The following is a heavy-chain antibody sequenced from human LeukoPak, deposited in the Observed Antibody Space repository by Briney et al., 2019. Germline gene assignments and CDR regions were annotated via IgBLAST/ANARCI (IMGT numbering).Heavy chain of an antibody. J-gene: IGHJ3*02. Sequence: GGSLRLSCAASGFTVSSNYMSWVRQAPGKGLEWVSVIYSGGSTYYADSVKGRFTISRDNSKSTLYLQMNSLRAEDTAVYYCASELWFGELLRDAFDIWGQGTMVTVSS. CDR1: GFTVSSNY. D-gene: IGHD3-10*01. V-gene: IGHV3-66*01. CDR2: IYSGGST. CDR3: ASELWFGELLRDAFDI.